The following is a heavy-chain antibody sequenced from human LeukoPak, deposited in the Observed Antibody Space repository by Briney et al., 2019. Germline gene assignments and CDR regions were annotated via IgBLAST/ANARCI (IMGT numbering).Heavy chain of an antibody. J-gene: IGHJ3*02. CDR2: TGRTI. V-gene: IGHV3-23*01. CDR1: GSTFSAYT. D-gene: IGHD2-15*01. CDR3: AKWALIDASAFDI. Sequence: PGGSLRLSCAVSGSTFSAYTMAWVRQAPGKGLEWVSITGRTILYADSVRGRFIISRDNSKNTLYLQLNSLRVDDTAVYYCAKWALIDASAFDIWGQGIMVTVSS.